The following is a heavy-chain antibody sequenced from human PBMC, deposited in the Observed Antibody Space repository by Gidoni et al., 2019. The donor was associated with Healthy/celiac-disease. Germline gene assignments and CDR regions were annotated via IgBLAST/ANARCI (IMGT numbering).Heavy chain of an antibody. D-gene: IGHD6-19*01. Sequence: QVRLVQSGAEVKKPGASVKVSCKASVYLFTSYGISWVRQAPGQGLEWMGWISAYNGNTNYAQKLQGRVTMTTDTSTSTAYMELRSLRSDDTAVYYCARDAFDSSGYWYFDLWGRGTLVTVSS. CDR2: ISAYNGNT. CDR1: VYLFTSYG. V-gene: IGHV1-18*04. J-gene: IGHJ2*01. CDR3: ARDAFDSSGYWYFDL.